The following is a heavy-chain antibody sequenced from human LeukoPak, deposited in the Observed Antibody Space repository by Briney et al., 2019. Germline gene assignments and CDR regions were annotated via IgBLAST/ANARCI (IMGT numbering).Heavy chain of an antibody. CDR3: ARFNLITMVRAAGGDAFDI. D-gene: IGHD3-10*01. Sequence: SETLSLTCTVSGGSISSYYWSWIRQPPGKGLEWIGYIYYSGSTNYNPSLKSRVTISVDTSKNQFSLKLSSVTAADTAVYYCARFNLITMVRAAGGDAFDIWGQGTMVTVSS. CDR1: GGSISSYY. V-gene: IGHV4-59*12. J-gene: IGHJ3*02. CDR2: IYYSGST.